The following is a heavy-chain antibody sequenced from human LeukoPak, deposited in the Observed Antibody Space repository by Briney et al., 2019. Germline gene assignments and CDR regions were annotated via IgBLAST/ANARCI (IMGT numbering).Heavy chain of an antibody. V-gene: IGHV1-46*01. D-gene: IGHD2-21*02. CDR1: GYSFTSYH. J-gene: IGHJ4*02. Sequence: ASVKVSCKASGYSFTSYHMHWVRQAPGQGLEWMGIINPSGGSTSYAQKFQGRVTMTTDTSTSTAYMELRSLRSDDTAVYYCAREAAYCGGDCLSDWGQGTLVTVSS. CDR2: INPSGGST. CDR3: AREAAYCGGDCLSD.